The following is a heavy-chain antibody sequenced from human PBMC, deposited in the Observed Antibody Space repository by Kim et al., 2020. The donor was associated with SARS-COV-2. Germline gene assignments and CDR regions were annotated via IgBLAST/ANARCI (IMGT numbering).Heavy chain of an antibody. V-gene: IGHV3-30-3*01. J-gene: IGHJ4*02. Sequence: GGSLRLSCAASGFTFSNYAMHWVRQAPGNGLEWVAFISYDGSNKYADSVKGRFTISRDNSKNTLYLQMNSLRAEDTAVYYCATALGSESGYWGQGTLVTVSS. CDR3: ATALGSESGY. CDR1: GFTFSNYA. CDR2: ISYDGSNK. D-gene: IGHD7-27*01.